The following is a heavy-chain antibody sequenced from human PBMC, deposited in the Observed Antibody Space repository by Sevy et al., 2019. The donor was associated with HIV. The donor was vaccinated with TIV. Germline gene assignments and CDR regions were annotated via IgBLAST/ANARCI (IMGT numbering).Heavy chain of an antibody. J-gene: IGHJ4*02. CDR2: ISGSGSPI. CDR3: ARATQATVKSRTRLHFDY. Sequence: GGSLRLSCAASGFTFSSYGMSWVRQAPGKGLEWVAFISGSGSPIYYADSVKGRFTMSRDNGKNSMYLQMNSLRVEDTAVYYCARATQATVKSRTRLHFDYWGQGTLVTVSS. D-gene: IGHD4-17*01. V-gene: IGHV3-48*01. CDR1: GFTFSSYG.